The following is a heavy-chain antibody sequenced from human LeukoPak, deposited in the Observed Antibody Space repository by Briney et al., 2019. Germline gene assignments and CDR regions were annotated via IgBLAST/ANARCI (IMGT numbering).Heavy chain of an antibody. J-gene: IGHJ4*02. Sequence: GGSLRLSCAASGFTFSNAWMSWVRQAPGRGLEWVSYISDSGTTIYYADSVKGRFTISRDNAKNSLYLQMNSLRAEDTAIYYCARIKYGDYPDYWGQGTLVTVSS. CDR2: ISDSGTTI. V-gene: IGHV3-11*01. CDR3: ARIKYGDYPDY. CDR1: GFTFSNAW. D-gene: IGHD4-17*01.